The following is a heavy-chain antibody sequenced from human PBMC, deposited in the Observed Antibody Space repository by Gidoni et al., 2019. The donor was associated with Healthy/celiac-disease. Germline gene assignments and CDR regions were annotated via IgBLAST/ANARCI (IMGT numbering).Heavy chain of an antibody. J-gene: IGHJ4*02. CDR1: GVTVEDSA. D-gene: IGHD3-10*01. CDR3: SKSPVGPMVRGVRVYFDY. Sequence: EVQLVESGGGWVKQGRSLRLSCAASGVTVEDSAMHWARQAPGRGLDGVAGISWNSCSIGYADSVNGRFTISRDNAKNSLYLQMNSLRAENTALYYLSKSPVGPMVRGVRVYFDYWGQGTLVTVSS. CDR2: ISWNSCSI. V-gene: IGHV3-9*01.